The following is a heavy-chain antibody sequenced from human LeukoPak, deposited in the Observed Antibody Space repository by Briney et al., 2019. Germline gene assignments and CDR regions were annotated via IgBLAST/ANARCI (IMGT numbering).Heavy chain of an antibody. Sequence: GGSLRLSCAASGFTFSSYSMNWVRQTPEKGLEWVSYISSGSSNKYYADSVKGRFTISRDNAKNSLYLQMNSLRAEDTAVYYCAKDNSYSGSVYWGQGTLVTVSS. J-gene: IGHJ4*02. CDR2: ISSGSSNK. CDR1: GFTFSSYS. CDR3: AKDNSYSGSVY. V-gene: IGHV3-48*04. D-gene: IGHD1-26*01.